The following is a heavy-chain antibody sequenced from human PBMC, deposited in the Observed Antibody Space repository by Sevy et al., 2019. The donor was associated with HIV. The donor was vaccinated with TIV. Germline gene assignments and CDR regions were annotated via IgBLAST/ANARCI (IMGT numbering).Heavy chain of an antibody. CDR2: FDPEDGDPEDGKT. D-gene: IGHD3-22*01. CDR1: GYTLAKFS. Sequence: ASVKVSCKVSGYTLAKFSIHWVRQAPGKGLEWMTSFDPEDGDPEDGKTIYAQKFLGRVTMTEDKSTDTAYMGLSSLRSDDTAVYYCATTKDYYDSSGYPFDYWGQGTLVTVSS. J-gene: IGHJ4*02. CDR3: ATTKDYYDSSGYPFDY. V-gene: IGHV1-24*01.